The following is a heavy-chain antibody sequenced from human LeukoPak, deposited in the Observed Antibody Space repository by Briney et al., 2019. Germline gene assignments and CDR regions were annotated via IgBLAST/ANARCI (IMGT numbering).Heavy chain of an antibody. Sequence: GRSLRLSCAASGFTFSSYAMHWVRQAPGKGLEWVAVISYDGSSKYYADSVKGRFTISRDNSKNTLYLQMNSLRAEDTAVYYCARDGLGYYGSGSPQNYFDYWGQGTLVTVSS. V-gene: IGHV3-30*04. CDR1: GFTFSSYA. D-gene: IGHD3-10*01. CDR2: ISYDGSSK. CDR3: ARDGLGYYGSGSPQNYFDY. J-gene: IGHJ4*02.